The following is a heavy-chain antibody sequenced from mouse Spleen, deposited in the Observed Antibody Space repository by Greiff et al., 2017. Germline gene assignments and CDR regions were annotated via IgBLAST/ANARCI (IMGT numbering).Heavy chain of an antibody. J-gene: IGHJ4*01. V-gene: IGHV1-15*01. CDR2: IDPETGGT. CDR1: GYTFTDYE. CDR3: TTGYGNYGGYAMDY. D-gene: IGHD2-10*02. Sequence: QVQLKESGAELVRPGASVTLSCKASGYTFTDYEMHWVKQTPVHGLEWIGAIDPETGGTAYNQKFKGKATLTADKSSSTAYMELRSLTSEDSAVYYCTTGYGNYGGYAMDYWGQGTSVTVSS.